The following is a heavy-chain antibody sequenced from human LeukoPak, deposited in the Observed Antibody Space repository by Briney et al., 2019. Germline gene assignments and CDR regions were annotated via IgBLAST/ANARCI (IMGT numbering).Heavy chain of an antibody. CDR1: GGTFSSYA. CDR2: IIPIFGTA. Sequence: SVKVSCKASGGTFSSYAISWVRQAPGQGLEWMGGIIPIFGTANYAQEFQGRVTITADESTSTAYMELSSPRSEDTAVYYCARDEDYYGMDVWGKGTTVTVSS. J-gene: IGHJ6*04. V-gene: IGHV1-69*01. CDR3: ARDEDYYGMDV.